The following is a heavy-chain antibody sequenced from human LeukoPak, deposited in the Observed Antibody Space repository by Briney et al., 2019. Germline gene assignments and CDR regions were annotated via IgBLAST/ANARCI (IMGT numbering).Heavy chain of an antibody. J-gene: IGHJ4*02. CDR1: GFTFSSYG. V-gene: IGHV3-33*01. CDR3: ASDGAPSYCSSTSCYDYYFDY. D-gene: IGHD2-2*01. Sequence: GRSLRLSCAASGFTFSSYGMHWVRQAPGKGLEWVAVIWYDGSNKYYADSVKGRFTISRDNSKNTLYLQMNSLRVEDTAVYYCASDGAPSYCSSTSCYDYYFDYWGQGTLVTVSS. CDR2: IWYDGSNK.